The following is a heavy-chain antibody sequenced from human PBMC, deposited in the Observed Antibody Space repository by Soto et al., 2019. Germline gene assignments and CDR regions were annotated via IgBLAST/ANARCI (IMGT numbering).Heavy chain of an antibody. CDR3: AREHSGNYDFWSGYKGWFDP. V-gene: IGHV1-18*01. D-gene: IGHD3-3*01. Sequence: ASVKVSCKASGYTFTSYGISWVRQAPGQGLEWMGWISAYNGNTNYAQKLQGRVTMTTDTSTSTAYMELRSLRSDDTAVYYCAREHSGNYDFWSGYKGWFDPWGQGTLVTVSS. CDR2: ISAYNGNT. J-gene: IGHJ5*02. CDR1: GYTFTSYG.